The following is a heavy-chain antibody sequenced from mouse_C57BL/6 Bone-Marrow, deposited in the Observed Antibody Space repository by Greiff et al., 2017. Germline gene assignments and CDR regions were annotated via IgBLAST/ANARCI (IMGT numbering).Heavy chain of an antibody. CDR1: GYSFTGYY. CDR3: ARDRLYDGYYVYYYAMDY. J-gene: IGHJ4*01. Sequence: EVQLQQSGPELVKPGASVKISCKASGYSFTGYYMHWVKQSSEKSLEWIGEINPSTGGTSYNQKFKGKATLTVDKSSSTAYMQLKSLTSEDSAFYYCARDRLYDGYYVYYYAMDYWGQGTSVTVSS. CDR2: INPSTGGT. D-gene: IGHD2-3*01. V-gene: IGHV1-43*01.